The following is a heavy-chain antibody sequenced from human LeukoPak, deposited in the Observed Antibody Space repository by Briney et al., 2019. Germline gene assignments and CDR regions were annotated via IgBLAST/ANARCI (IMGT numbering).Heavy chain of an antibody. CDR3: ARDRGRQNNPPNGSGSYYDY. Sequence: ASVTVSFKASGYTFTIYDINWVRQATGQGLEWMGWMNPNSGNTGYAQKFQGRVTMTRNTSISTAYMELSSLRSEDPAVYYCARDRGRQNNPPNGSGSYYDYWGQGTLVTVSS. D-gene: IGHD3-10*01. J-gene: IGHJ4*02. V-gene: IGHV1-8*01. CDR1: GYTFTIYD. CDR2: MNPNSGNT.